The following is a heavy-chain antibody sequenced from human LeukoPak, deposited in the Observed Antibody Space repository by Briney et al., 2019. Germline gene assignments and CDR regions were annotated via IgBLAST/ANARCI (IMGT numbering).Heavy chain of an antibody. Sequence: SETLSLTCTVSGYSITRGYNWGWVRRSPGKGLEWIASISHAGDTYYNPSLKSRVTISVDTSKNHFSLNLASMTAPDTAVYFCGRGEVGEFDHWGQGTLVTVSS. D-gene: IGHD1-26*01. V-gene: IGHV4-38-2*02. J-gene: IGHJ4*02. CDR2: ISHAGDT. CDR3: GRGEVGEFDH. CDR1: GYSITRGYN.